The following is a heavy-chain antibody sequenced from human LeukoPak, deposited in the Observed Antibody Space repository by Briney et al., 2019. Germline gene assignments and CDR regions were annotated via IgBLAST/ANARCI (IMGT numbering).Heavy chain of an antibody. V-gene: IGHV3-7*01. D-gene: IGHD3-3*01. Sequence: PGGSLRLSCAASGFTFSSYEMNWVRQAPGKGLEWVANIKQDGSEKYYVDSVKGRFTISRDNAKNSLYLQMNSLRAEDTAVYYCARDPTYYDFWSGYSDYYYYMDVWGKGTTVTVSS. CDR2: IKQDGSEK. CDR1: GFTFSSYE. CDR3: ARDPTYYDFWSGYSDYYYYMDV. J-gene: IGHJ6*03.